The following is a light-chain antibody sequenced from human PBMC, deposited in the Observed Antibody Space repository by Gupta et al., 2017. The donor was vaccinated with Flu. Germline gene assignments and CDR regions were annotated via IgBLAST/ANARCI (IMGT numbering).Light chain of an antibody. J-gene: IGKJ1*01. CDR3: QHYGSSPRS. CDR1: QTLTSSF. Sequence: EIVLTQSPGTLSLSPGERATLSCRASQTLTSSFLGWYQQKPGQAPRFLIYGASNRAAGIPDRFSGSGSGTDFTLTIRRLEPDDFAVYFCQHYGSSPRSFGPGTKVEIK. CDR2: GAS. V-gene: IGKV3-20*01.